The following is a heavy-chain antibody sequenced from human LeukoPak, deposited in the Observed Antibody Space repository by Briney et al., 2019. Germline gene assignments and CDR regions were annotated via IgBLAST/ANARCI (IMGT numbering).Heavy chain of an antibody. Sequence: SETLSLTCAVYGGSFSGYYWSWIRQPPGKGLEWIGEINHSGSTNYNPSLKSRVTISVDTSKNQFSLKLSSVTAADTAVYYCARATGSGDFYYYYYMDVWGKGTTVTISS. CDR2: INHSGST. CDR1: GGSFSGYY. CDR3: ARATGSGDFYYYYYMDV. D-gene: IGHD3-10*01. V-gene: IGHV4-34*01. J-gene: IGHJ6*03.